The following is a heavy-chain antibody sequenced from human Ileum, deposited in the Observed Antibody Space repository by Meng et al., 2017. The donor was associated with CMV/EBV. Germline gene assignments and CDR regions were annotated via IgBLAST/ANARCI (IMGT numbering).Heavy chain of an antibody. CDR3: ARSTGLAVDS. D-gene: IGHD3-3*02. CDR1: GYPFSDYY. V-gene: IGHV1-2*06. J-gene: IGHJ4*02. CDR2: INLNSGGT. Sequence: KGSGKASGYPFSDYYRHWVRPAPGQGLEWMGRINLNSGGTNYAQKFQGRVTMTRDTSISTAYMELSSLTSDDTAVYYCARSTGLAVDSWGQGTLVTVSS.